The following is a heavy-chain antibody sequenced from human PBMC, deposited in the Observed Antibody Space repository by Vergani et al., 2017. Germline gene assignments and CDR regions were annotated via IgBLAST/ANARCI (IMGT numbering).Heavy chain of an antibody. V-gene: IGHV4-39*07. J-gene: IGHJ3*02. CDR1: GGSISSSSYY. Sequence: QVQLQQWGAGLLKPSETLSLTCAVSGGSISSSSYYWGWIRQPPGKGLEWIGSIYYSGSTYYNPSLKSRVTIAVDTSKNQFSLKLSSVTAADTAVYYCARSAYYDFWSGYYEVGNEAFDIWGQGTMVTVSS. CDR2: IYYSGST. CDR3: ARSAYYDFWSGYYEVGNEAFDI. D-gene: IGHD3-3*01.